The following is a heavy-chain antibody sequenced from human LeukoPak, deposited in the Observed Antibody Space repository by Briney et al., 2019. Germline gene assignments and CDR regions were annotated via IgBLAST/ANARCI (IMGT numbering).Heavy chain of an antibody. J-gene: IGHJ4*02. CDR3: ARGKYQLDY. V-gene: IGHV4-59*08. CDR1: GGSISRYY. CDR2: IYYSGST. Sequence: PSETLPLTCTVSGGSISRYYWSWTRQPPGKGLEWIGHIYYSGSTNHNPSLRSRVTISVDTSKNQFSLKLSSVTAADTAVYYCARGKYQLDYWGQGTLVTVSS. D-gene: IGHD2-2*01.